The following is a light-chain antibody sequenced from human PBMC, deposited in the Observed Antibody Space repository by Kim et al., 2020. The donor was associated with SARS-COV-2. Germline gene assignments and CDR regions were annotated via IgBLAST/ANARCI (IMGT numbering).Light chain of an antibody. CDR3: CSFADSYYV. V-gene: IGLV2-11*01. J-gene: IGLJ1*01. CDR2: DVT. CDR1: SSDVDDYNY. Sequence: QSALTQPRSVSGSPGQSVTISCTGTSSDVDDYNYVSWYQQHPGKAPRLMIYDVTKRPSGVPDRFSGSKSGNTASLTISGLQAEDEADYYCCSFADSYYVFGTGTQLTVL.